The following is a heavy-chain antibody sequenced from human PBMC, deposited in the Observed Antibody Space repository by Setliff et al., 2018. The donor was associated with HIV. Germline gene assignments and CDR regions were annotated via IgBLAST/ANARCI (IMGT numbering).Heavy chain of an antibody. CDR1: GESFSDYS. V-gene: IGHV4-34*01. J-gene: IGHJ5*02. Sequence: SETLSLTCAVYGESFSDYSWTWIRQPPWKGLEWIGDVNHSGSANYNPSLKSRVTISVDTSKNQFSLKLTSVTAADTAVYYCARGLQGWGSAGPNWFDPWGQGTLVTVSS. D-gene: IGHD7-27*01. CDR3: ARGLQGWGSAGPNWFDP. CDR2: VNHSGSA.